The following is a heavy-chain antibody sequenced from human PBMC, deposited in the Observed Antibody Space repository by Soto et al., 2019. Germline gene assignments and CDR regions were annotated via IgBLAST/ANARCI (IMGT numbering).Heavy chain of an antibody. J-gene: IGHJ5*02. V-gene: IGHV4-30-2*01. CDR3: ARGIFDYYDSSGYYWFDP. Sequence: SSETLSLTCAVSGGSISSGGYSWSWIRQPPGKGLEWIGYIYHSGSTYYNPSLKSRVTISVDRSKNQFSLKLSSVTAADTAVYYCARGIFDYYDSSGYYWFDPWGQGTLVTVS. D-gene: IGHD3-22*01. CDR1: GGSISSGGYS. CDR2: IYHSGST.